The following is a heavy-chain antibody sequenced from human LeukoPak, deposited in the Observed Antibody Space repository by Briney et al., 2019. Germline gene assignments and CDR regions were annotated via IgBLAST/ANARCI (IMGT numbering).Heavy chain of an antibody. J-gene: IGHJ4*02. CDR2: IIPIFGTA. CDR1: GGTFSSYA. Sequence: GASVKVSCTASGGTFSSYAISWVRQAPGQGLEWMGGIIPIFGTANYAQKFQGRVTITADESTSTAYMELSSLRSEDTAVYYCAGGYYDSSGYFVFDYWGQGTLVTVSS. V-gene: IGHV1-69*13. D-gene: IGHD3-22*01. CDR3: AGGYYDSSGYFVFDY.